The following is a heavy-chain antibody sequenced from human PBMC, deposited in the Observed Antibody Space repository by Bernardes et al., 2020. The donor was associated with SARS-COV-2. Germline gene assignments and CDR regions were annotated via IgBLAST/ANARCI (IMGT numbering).Heavy chain of an antibody. D-gene: IGHD6-13*01. CDR1: GYTLTELS. Sequence: ASVKVSCKVSGYTLTELSMHWVRQAPGKGLEWMGGIDPEDGETIYAQKFQGRVTMTEDTSTDTAYMELSSLRSEDTAVYYCATAPGIAAAVLNWFDPWGQGTLVTVAS. V-gene: IGHV1-24*01. CDR2: IDPEDGET. J-gene: IGHJ5*02. CDR3: ATAPGIAAAVLNWFDP.